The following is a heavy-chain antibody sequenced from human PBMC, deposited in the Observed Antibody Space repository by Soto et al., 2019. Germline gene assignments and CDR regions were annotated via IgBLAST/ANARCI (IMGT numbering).Heavy chain of an antibody. CDR2: ISGSGGST. D-gene: IGHD6-13*01. Sequence: SCKASGGTFSSYAISWVRQAPGKGLEWVSAISGSGGSTYYADSVKGRFTISRDNSKNTLYLQMNSLRAEDTAVYYCAKDSSSWYGDYYGMDVWGQGTTVTVSS. CDR1: GGTFSSYA. J-gene: IGHJ6*02. CDR3: AKDSSSWYGDYYGMDV. V-gene: IGHV3-23*01.